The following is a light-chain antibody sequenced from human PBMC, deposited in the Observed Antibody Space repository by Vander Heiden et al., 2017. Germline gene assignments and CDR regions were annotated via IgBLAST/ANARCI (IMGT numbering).Light chain of an antibody. J-gene: IGLJ2*01. Sequence: QSVLTHPPSAPGTTGQTLTISCSGSSSNIGTNTVKCYQLLPGTAPKLLIYDNYQRPSAVPDRFSGAKSGTSASLAISGRQSEDEADYYCAAWDASLNGLVLFGGGTKLTVL. V-gene: IGLV1-44*01. CDR2: DNY. CDR3: AAWDASLNGLVL. CDR1: SSNIGTNT.